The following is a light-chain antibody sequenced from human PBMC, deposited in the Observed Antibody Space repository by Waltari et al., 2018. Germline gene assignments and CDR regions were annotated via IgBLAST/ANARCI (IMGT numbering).Light chain of an antibody. V-gene: IGLV1-40*01. CDR1: SSNIGADSD. CDR2: DNN. J-gene: IGLJ2*01. CDR3: ESYDSSLTASV. Sequence: QSGLTQPPSVSGAPGQRVTISCTGTSSNIGADSDVHWYQVVPGTSPKLLIFDNNTRPTGVPDRFSGSKSGTSASLAFAGLQAEGEAGYYCESYDSSLTASVFGGATKLTGL.